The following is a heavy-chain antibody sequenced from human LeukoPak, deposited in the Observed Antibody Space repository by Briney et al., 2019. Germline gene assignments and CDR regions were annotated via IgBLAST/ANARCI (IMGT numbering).Heavy chain of an antibody. CDR2: IVVGSGST. V-gene: IGHV1-58*01. CDR1: GFTFTISA. D-gene: IGHD4/OR15-4a*01. J-gene: IGHJ4*02. CDR3: AAAPGALDY. Sequence: SVKVSCKATGFTFTISAVHWVRQARGQRLEWIGWIVVGSGSTNYAQKFQERVTITRDMSTSTAYMELSSLRSEDTAVYYCAAAPGALDYWGQGTLVTVSS.